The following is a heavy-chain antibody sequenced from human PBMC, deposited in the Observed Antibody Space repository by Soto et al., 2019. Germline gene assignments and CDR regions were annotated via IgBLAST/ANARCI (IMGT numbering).Heavy chain of an antibody. J-gene: IGHJ4*02. D-gene: IGHD2-2*01. V-gene: IGHV4-59*12. Sequence: QVQLQESGPGLVKPSETLSLTCTVSGGSISSYYWSWIRQPPGKGLEWIGYIYYSGSTNYSPSLKSRVTISVDTSKNQFSLKLSSVTAADTAVYYCAREIGYCSSTSCYGPYYFDYWGQGTLVTVSS. CDR2: IYYSGST. CDR3: AREIGYCSSTSCYGPYYFDY. CDR1: GGSISSYY.